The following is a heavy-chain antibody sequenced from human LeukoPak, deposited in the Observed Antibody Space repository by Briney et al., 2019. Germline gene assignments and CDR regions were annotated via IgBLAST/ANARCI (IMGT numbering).Heavy chain of an antibody. V-gene: IGHV3-30*02. D-gene: IGHD6-19*01. Sequence: QSGGSLRLSCAASGFTFSSYGMHWVRQAPGKGLEWVAFIRYDGSNKYYADSVKGRFTISRDNSKNSLYLQMNSLRAEDTAVYYCAKLPLAVAGEYDAFDIWGQGTMVTVSS. CDR2: IRYDGSNK. J-gene: IGHJ3*02. CDR1: GFTFSSYG. CDR3: AKLPLAVAGEYDAFDI.